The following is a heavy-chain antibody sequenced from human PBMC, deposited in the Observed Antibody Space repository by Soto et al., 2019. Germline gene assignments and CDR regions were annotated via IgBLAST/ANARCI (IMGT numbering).Heavy chain of an antibody. V-gene: IGHV3-23*01. D-gene: IGHD1-26*01. CDR2: ISGSGGST. CDR1: GFTFSSYA. Sequence: GGSLRLSCAASGFTFSSYAMSWVRQAPGKGLEWVSAISGSGGSTYYADSVKGRFTISRDNSKNTLYLQMNSLRAEDTAVYYCAKALGIVGASGYFDYWGQGTLVTVSS. J-gene: IGHJ4*02. CDR3: AKALGIVGASGYFDY.